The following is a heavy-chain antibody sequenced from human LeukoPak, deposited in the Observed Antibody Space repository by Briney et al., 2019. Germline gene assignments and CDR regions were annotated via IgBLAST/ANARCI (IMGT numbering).Heavy chain of an antibody. J-gene: IGHJ4*02. CDR1: GYTFTGYY. CDR3: ATSFRQLWLPETD. V-gene: IGHV1-2*02. Sequence: ASVKVSCKASGYTFTGYYMHWVRQDPGQGLEWMGWINPNSGGTNYAQKFQGRVTMTRDTSISTAYMELSRLRSDDTAVYYCATSFRQLWLPETDWGQGTLVTVSS. CDR2: INPNSGGT. D-gene: IGHD5-18*01.